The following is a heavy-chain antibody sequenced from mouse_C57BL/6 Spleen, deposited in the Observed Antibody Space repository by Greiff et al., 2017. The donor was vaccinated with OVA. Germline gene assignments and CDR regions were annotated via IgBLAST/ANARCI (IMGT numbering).Heavy chain of an antibody. V-gene: IGHV1-82*01. J-gene: IGHJ1*03. Sequence: VQGVESGPELVKPGASVKISCKASGYAFSSSWMNWVKQRPGKGLEWIGWIYTGDGGTNYNGKFKGKATLTADKSSSTAYMQLSSLTSEDSAVDFRARIPMYYGSSAWYFDVWGTGTTVTVSS. D-gene: IGHD1-1*01. CDR3: ARIPMYYGSSAWYFDV. CDR2: IYTGDGGT. CDR1: GYAFSSSW.